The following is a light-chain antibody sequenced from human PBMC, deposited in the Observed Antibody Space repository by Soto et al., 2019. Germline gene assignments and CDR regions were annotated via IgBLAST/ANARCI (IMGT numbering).Light chain of an antibody. CDR3: QQYLNSPRT. V-gene: IGKV3-20*01. J-gene: IGKJ1*01. Sequence: VLTQSPGTLSLSPGEGATLSCRASQRVASDLAWYLQKPGQPPRLLIYDASIRATGIPDRISGSGSERDSTLTISRLEPEDAAVYYCQQYLNSPRTFGQGT. CDR1: QRVASD. CDR2: DAS.